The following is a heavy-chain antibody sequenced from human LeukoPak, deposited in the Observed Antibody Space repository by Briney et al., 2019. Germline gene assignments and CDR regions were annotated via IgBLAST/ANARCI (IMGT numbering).Heavy chain of an antibody. D-gene: IGHD3-3*01. CDR3: ARVCLFECHWFDP. J-gene: IGHJ5*02. Sequence: GGSLRLSCAASGFTFSSYWTSWVRRAPGKGLEWVANIKQDGSEKYYVDSVKGRFTISRDNAKNSLYLQMNSLRAEDTAVYYCARVCLFECHWFDPWGQGTLVTVSS. CDR1: GFTFSSYW. CDR2: IKQDGSEK. V-gene: IGHV3-7*01.